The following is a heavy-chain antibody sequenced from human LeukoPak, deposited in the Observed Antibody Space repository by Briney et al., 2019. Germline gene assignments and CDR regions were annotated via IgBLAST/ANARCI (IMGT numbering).Heavy chain of an antibody. Sequence: PPETLSLTCTVSGGSISSSSYYWGWIRQPPGKGLEWIGSIYYSGSTYYNPSLKSRVTISVDTSKNQFSLKLSSVTAADTAVYYCARRGGMITFGGVIVPYYFDYWGQGTLVTVSS. D-gene: IGHD3-16*02. CDR1: GGSISSSSYY. V-gene: IGHV4-39*01. J-gene: IGHJ4*01. CDR3: ARRGGMITFGGVIVPYYFDY. CDR2: IYYSGST.